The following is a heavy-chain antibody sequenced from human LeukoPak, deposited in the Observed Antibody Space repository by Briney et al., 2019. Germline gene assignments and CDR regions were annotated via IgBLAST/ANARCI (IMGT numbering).Heavy chain of an antibody. Sequence: ASVKVSCKASGYTFTSYDINWVRQATGQGLEWMGWMNPNSGNTGYAQKFQGRVTITRNTSISTAYMELSSLRSEDTAVYYCARGLRPYSLYYMDVWGKGTTVTVSS. V-gene: IGHV1-8*03. CDR1: GYTFTSYD. CDR3: ARGLRPYSLYYMDV. D-gene: IGHD2-21*01. J-gene: IGHJ6*03. CDR2: MNPNSGNT.